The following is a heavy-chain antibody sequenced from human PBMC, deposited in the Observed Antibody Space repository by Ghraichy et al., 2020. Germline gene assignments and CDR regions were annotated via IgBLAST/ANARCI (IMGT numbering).Heavy chain of an antibody. CDR3: AREVVAANNFDL. CDR2: IIPIFGTA. J-gene: IGHJ2*01. Sequence: SVKVSCKASGGTFSSYAISWVRQAPGQGLEWMGGIIPIFGTANYAQKFQGRVTITADESTSTAYMELSSLRSEDTAVYYCAREVVAANNFDLWGRGTLVTVSS. V-gene: IGHV1-69*13. CDR1: GGTFSSYA. D-gene: IGHD2-15*01.